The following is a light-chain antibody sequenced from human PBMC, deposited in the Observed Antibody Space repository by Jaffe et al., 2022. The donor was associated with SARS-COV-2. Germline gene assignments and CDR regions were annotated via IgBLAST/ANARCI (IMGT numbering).Light chain of an antibody. CDR3: QQYNNWPPYT. CDR2: GAS. CDR1: QSVSFN. Sequence: EIVMTQSPATLSVSPGERVTLSCRASQSVSFNLAWYQQKPGQAPRLLIYGASTRATGIPARFSGSGSGTEFTLTISSLQSEDFAVYYCQQYNNWPPYTFGQGTKLEIK. J-gene: IGKJ2*01. V-gene: IGKV3-15*01.